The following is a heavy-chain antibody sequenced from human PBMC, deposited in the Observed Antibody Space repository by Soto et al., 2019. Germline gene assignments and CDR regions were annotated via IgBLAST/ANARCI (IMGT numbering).Heavy chain of an antibody. V-gene: IGHV1-8*02. CDR3: ARGITPYGMDV. CDR2: MNPNSGNT. CDR1: GYTFTSYG. Sequence: ASLKVSCKASGYTFTSYGITWVRQATGQGLEWMGWMNPNSGNTGYAQKFQGRVTMTRNTSISPAYMELSSLRSEDTAVYYCARGITPYGMDVWRQGTTVTVSS. D-gene: IGHD1-20*01. J-gene: IGHJ6*02.